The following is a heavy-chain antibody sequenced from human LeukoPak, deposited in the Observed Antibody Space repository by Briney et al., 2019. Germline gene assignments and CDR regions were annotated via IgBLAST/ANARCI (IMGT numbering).Heavy chain of an antibody. CDR3: TKARDDYGVDTIDS. CDR1: GFIFRNYY. D-gene: IGHD3-3*01. J-gene: IGHJ4*02. V-gene: IGHV3-23*01. CDR2: INGSGNST. Sequence: GGSLRLSCAASGFIFRNYYMSWVRQAPGKGLEWVSAINGSGNSTYYADSVQGRFTISRDNSKNTVYLQMNSLRAEDTAIYYCTKARDDYGVDTIDSWGQGTLVTVSS.